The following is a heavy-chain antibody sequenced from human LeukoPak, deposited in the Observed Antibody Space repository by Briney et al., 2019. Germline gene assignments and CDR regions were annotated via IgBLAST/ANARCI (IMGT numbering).Heavy chain of an antibody. Sequence: SVKVSCKASGDTFSTYAISWVRQAPGQGLEWMGRIIPILGITDYAQKFQGRVTITADKSTSTAYMELSSLRSEDTAVYYCARDPLNYSDYPDYFDYWGQGTLVTVSS. D-gene: IGHD4-11*01. J-gene: IGHJ4*02. CDR2: IIPILGIT. CDR3: ARDPLNYSDYPDYFDY. CDR1: GDTFSTYA. V-gene: IGHV1-69*04.